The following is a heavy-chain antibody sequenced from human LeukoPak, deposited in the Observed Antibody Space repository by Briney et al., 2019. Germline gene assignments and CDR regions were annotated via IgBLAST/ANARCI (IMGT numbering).Heavy chain of an antibody. Sequence: SETLSLTCTVSGGSVSSGSYYWNWIRQPPGKGLEWIGYIYYSGSTNYNPSLNSRVTISVDTSKNQFSLKLSSVTAADTAVYYCARAITFGGVIDNYFDYWGQGTLVTVSS. V-gene: IGHV4-61*01. CDR2: IYYSGST. D-gene: IGHD3-16*02. CDR3: ARAITFGGVIDNYFDY. J-gene: IGHJ4*02. CDR1: GGSVSSGSYY.